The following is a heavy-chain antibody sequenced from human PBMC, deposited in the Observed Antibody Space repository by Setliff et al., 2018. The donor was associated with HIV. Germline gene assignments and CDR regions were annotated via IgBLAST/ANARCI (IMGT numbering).Heavy chain of an antibody. CDR1: GYIFTGYY. Sequence: ASVKVSCKSSGYIFTGYYVHWVRQAPGQGPEWLGRINPKSGGTGYAQKFQGRVSMTRDTAISTAYMELSRLRSDDSAVYYCARLPFITIFGVLNGDDGFDIWGQGTMVTVSS. CDR2: INPKSGGT. V-gene: IGHV1-2*06. D-gene: IGHD3-3*01. CDR3: ARLPFITIFGVLNGDDGFDI. J-gene: IGHJ3*02.